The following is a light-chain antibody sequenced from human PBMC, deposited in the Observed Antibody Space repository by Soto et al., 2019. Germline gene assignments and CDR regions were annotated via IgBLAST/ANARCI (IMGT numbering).Light chain of an antibody. V-gene: IGKV1-5*01. CDR1: QNIGRW. CDR3: QQYETFSGT. J-gene: IGKJ1*01. Sequence: DIQMTQSPSTLSASIGDRVTISCRASQNIGRWLAWYQQKPGKAPKPLIYAASSLQSGVPSRFSGSGSGTKFTLTIASLQPDDFATYYCQQYETFSGTFGPGTKVDIK. CDR2: AAS.